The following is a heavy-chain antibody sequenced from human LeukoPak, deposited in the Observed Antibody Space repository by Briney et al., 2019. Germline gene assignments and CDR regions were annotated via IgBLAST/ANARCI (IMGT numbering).Heavy chain of an antibody. Sequence: GGSLRLSCAASGFSFSNFGMNWVRQGLGKGLEWVSSITGRGSSAYYADSVKGRFTISRDNSKSTLYLQMNSLRDDDTAVYYCARDYGDYGLDYWGQGALVTVAS. J-gene: IGHJ4*02. CDR1: GFSFSNFG. D-gene: IGHD4-17*01. CDR2: ITGRGSSA. CDR3: ARDYGDYGLDY. V-gene: IGHV3-23*01.